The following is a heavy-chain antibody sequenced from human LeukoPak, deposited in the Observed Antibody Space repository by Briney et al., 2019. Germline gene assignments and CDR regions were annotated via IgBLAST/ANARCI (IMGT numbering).Heavy chain of an antibody. CDR2: IIPIFGTA. CDR1: GGTFSSYA. Sequence: ASVKVSCKASGGTFSSYAISWVRQAPGQGLEWMGGIIPIFGTANYAQKFQGRVTITADESTSTAYMELSSLRSEDTAVYYCARDPPYGMDVWGQGTTVTVSS. J-gene: IGHJ6*02. V-gene: IGHV1-69*13. CDR3: ARDPPYGMDV.